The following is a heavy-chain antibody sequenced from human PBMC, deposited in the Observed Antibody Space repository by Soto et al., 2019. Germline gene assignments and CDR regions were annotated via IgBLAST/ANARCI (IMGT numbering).Heavy chain of an antibody. CDR3: AKGALQGYSYGYYFDY. D-gene: IGHD5-18*01. CDR2: ISGSGGST. Sequence: GGSLRLSCAASGFTFSSYAMSWVRQAPGKGLEWVSAISGSGGSTYYADSVKGRFTISRDNSKNTLYLQMNSLRAEDTAVYYCAKGALQGYSYGYYFDYWGQGTLVTVSS. CDR1: GFTFSSYA. J-gene: IGHJ4*02. V-gene: IGHV3-23*01.